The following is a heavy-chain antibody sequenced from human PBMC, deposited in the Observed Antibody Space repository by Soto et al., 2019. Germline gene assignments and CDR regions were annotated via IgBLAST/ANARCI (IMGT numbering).Heavy chain of an antibody. J-gene: IGHJ5*02. Sequence: SETLSLTCTVSGGSIGTYYWSWIRQPPGKGLEWIGYIYYRGNTDYNPSLKSRVTISLDTPKNQFSLKLSSVTAADTAVYYCAIGSRVAATRWWFALWGQGILFTVSS. D-gene: IGHD2-15*01. CDR2: IYYRGNT. V-gene: IGHV4-59*08. CDR1: GGSIGTYY. CDR3: AIGSRVAATRWWFAL.